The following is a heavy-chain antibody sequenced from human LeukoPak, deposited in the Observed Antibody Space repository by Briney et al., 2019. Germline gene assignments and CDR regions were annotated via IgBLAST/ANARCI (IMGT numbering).Heavy chain of an antibody. CDR1: GFTFSSYW. D-gene: IGHD6-19*01. CDR3: ARDRNYCSSDRCYDVFDI. J-gene: IGHJ3*02. V-gene: IGHV3-7*01. Sequence: GGSLRLSCAASGFTFSSYWMSWVRQAPGKGLEWVANIKQDGSEKYYVDSVEGRFTISRDNAKNSLYLQMNSLRAEDTSVYYCARDRNYCSSDRCYDVFDIWGQGTMVTVSS. CDR2: IKQDGSEK.